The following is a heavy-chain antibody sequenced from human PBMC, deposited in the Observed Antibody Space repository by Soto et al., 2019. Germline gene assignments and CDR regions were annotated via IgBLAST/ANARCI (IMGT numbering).Heavy chain of an antibody. J-gene: IGHJ6*02. CDR3: ARVVILVPTASTHYYYHMDV. CDR2: IIPIVGTG. Sequence: QVQLVQSGAEVRKPGSSVTVSCKTSGGTFSNYAISWVRQAPGQGLEWMGGIIPIVGTGSYAQKFQGRVTITADEPTTTAYMELSSLRFEDTAVYYCARVVILVPTASTHYYYHMDVWGPGTTVTVSS. D-gene: IGHD2-2*01. CDR1: GGTFSNYA. V-gene: IGHV1-69*01.